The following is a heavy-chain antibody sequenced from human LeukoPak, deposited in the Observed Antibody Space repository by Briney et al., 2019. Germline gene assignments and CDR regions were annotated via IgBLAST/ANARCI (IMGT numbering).Heavy chain of an antibody. D-gene: IGHD2-2*01. CDR2: VYYSGIT. Sequence: ASETLSLTCTVSGGSISSSSYYWGWIRQPPGKGLEWIGNVYYSGITYYNPSLKSRVIISLDTPKSQFSLHLNSVTPEDTAVYYCARRLTQYDCFDPWGQGILVTVSS. CDR3: ARRLTQYDCFDP. J-gene: IGHJ5*02. CDR1: GGSISSSSYY. V-gene: IGHV4-39*01.